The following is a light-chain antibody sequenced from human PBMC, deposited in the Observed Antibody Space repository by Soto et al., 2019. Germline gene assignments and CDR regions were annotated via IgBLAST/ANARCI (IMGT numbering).Light chain of an antibody. CDR3: QQYGSSLWT. V-gene: IGKV3-20*01. CDR2: DVS. Sequence: EVVMTQSPATLSVSPGERATLSCRASQNVNNNLAWYQKKPGQDPRILIYDVSNRATGIPDRFSGSGSGTDFNLTISRLEPEDFAVYEGQQYGSSLWTCGQRTKVDIK. J-gene: IGKJ1*01. CDR1: QNVNNN.